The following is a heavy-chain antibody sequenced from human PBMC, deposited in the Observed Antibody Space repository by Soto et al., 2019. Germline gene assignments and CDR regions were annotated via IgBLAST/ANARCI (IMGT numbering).Heavy chain of an antibody. J-gene: IGHJ4*02. CDR3: AKYSTSWRGGQFDY. Sequence: GGSLRLSCADSGFTFSSYAMSWVRQAPGKGLEWVLAVSSSGGSTYYADSVKGRFTISRDNSKNTLYLQMNSLRAEDTVVYYCAKYSTSWRGGQFDYWGQGTLVTVSS. CDR2: VSSSGGST. CDR1: GFTFSSYA. D-gene: IGHD6-13*01. V-gene: IGHV3-23*01.